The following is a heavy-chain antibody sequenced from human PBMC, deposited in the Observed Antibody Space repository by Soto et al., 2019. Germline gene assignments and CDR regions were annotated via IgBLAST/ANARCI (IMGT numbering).Heavy chain of an antibody. CDR2: INHSGST. V-gene: IGHV4-34*01. Sequence: QVQLQQWGAGLLKPSETLSLTCAVYGGSFSGYYWSWIRQPPGKGLEWIGEINHSGSTNYNPSLKSRVTISVDTSKNQFSLKLSSVTAADTAVYYCARARDDILYSSGYGMDVWGQGTTVTVSS. D-gene: IGHD3-22*01. CDR3: ARARDDILYSSGYGMDV. J-gene: IGHJ6*02. CDR1: GGSFSGYY.